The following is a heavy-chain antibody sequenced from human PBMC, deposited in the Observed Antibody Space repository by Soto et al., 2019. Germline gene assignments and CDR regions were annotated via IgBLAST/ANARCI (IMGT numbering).Heavy chain of an antibody. J-gene: IGHJ4*02. CDR1: GFTFSSYS. CDR3: ARLAATGPRDY. V-gene: IGHV3-48*01. Sequence: PGGSLRLSCAASGFTFSSYSMNWVRQAPGKGLEWVSYISSTSTTIHYADSVKGRFTISRDNAKNSLYLQMDSLRAEDTAVYYCARLAATGPRDYWGQGTLVTVSS. CDR2: ISSTSTTI. D-gene: IGHD6-13*01.